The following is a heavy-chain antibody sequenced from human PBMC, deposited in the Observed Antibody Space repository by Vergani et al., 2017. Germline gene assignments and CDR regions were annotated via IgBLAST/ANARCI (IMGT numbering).Heavy chain of an antibody. D-gene: IGHD3-10*01. J-gene: IGHJ6*02. CDR2: INPNSGGT. CDR1: GYTFTGYY. Sequence: QVQLVQSGAEVKKPGASVKVSCKASGYTFTGYYMHWVRQAPGQGLEWMGWINPNSGGTNYAQKFQGRVTMTRDTSISTAYMELGRLRSDDTAVYYCARGLFGRSYYYGMDVWGQGTTVTVSS. V-gene: IGHV1-2*02. CDR3: ARGLFGRSYYYGMDV.